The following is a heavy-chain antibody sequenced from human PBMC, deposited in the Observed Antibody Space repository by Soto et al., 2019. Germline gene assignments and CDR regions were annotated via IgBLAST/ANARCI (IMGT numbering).Heavy chain of an antibody. J-gene: IGHJ3*02. CDR3: ARKAESYGFDI. V-gene: IGHV1-69*01. D-gene: IGHD3-10*01. CDR2: FIPIFDAA. CDR1: GGTFSNYA. Sequence: QVQLVQSGAEVKKPGSSVKVSCKASGGTFSNYAINWVRQAPGQGLEWMGGFIPIFDAANYPQNFRGRVTITADESTSTAYMELSGLRSEDTAMYYCARKAESYGFDIWGQGTLVTVS.